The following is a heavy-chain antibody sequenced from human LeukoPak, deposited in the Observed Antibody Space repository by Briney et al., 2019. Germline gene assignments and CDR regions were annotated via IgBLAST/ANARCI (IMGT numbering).Heavy chain of an antibody. CDR2: ISYDGSNK. CDR1: GFTISSYA. Sequence: PGRSLRLSCAASGFTISSYAMHWVRQAPGKGLEWVAVISYDGSNKYYADSVKGRFTISRDNSKNTLYLQMNSLRAEDTAVYYCARGTTVVPFDYWGQGTLVTVSS. D-gene: IGHD4-23*01. J-gene: IGHJ4*02. V-gene: IGHV3-30*04. CDR3: ARGTTVVPFDY.